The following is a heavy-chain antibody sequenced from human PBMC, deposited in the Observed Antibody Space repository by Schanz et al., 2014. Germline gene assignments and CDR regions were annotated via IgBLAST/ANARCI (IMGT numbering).Heavy chain of an antibody. Sequence: LVESGGGVVQPGRSLRLSCAASGFTFSSYWMHWVRQAPGKGLVWVSRINSDDTTKTYADSVKGRFTISRDNGEDTTYLQMNSLRPEDTAVYYCAKEGSIYWDRSVDYWGQGTLVTVSS. J-gene: IGHJ4*02. CDR1: GFTFSSYW. CDR3: AKEGSIYWDRSVDY. V-gene: IGHV3-74*03. D-gene: IGHD1-26*01. CDR2: INSDDTTK.